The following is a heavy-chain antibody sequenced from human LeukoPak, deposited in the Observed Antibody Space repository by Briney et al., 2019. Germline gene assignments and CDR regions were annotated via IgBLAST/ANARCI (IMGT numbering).Heavy chain of an antibody. Sequence: GGSLRLSCAASGFTFSTYGMHWVRQAPGKGLEWVALISYDGTNKYFADSMKGRFTISRDNSKNTLYLQMNSLRAEDTAVYYCAKDLGMSVDAFDMWGQGTMVTVSS. J-gene: IGHJ3*02. CDR1: GFTFSTYG. CDR3: AKDLGMSVDAFDM. CDR2: ISYDGTNK. V-gene: IGHV3-30*18.